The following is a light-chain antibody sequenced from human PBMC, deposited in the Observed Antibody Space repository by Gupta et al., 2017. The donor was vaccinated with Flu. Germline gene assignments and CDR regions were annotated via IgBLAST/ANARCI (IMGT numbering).Light chain of an antibody. CDR1: SSVSGGYNY. V-gene: IGLV2-14*01. CDR2: EVN. J-gene: IGLJ1*01. CDR3: SSDTSSSVGV. Sequence: STTTSSTGTSSVSGGYNYVSWYQQHPDKPPIVVIYEVNSRPAVVSRRFSASKSGNTASLTISGLQAEDAADYYCSSDTSSSVGVFGTGTRVTVL.